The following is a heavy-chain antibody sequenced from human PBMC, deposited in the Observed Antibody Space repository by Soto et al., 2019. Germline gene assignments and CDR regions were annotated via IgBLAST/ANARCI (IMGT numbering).Heavy chain of an antibody. CDR2: IFPSGGST. J-gene: IGHJ4*02. V-gene: IGHV1-46*01. CDR3: ARDWELGY. D-gene: IGHD1-7*01. Sequence: QVHLVQSGAEVKRPGASVKVSCKASGYSFASYYMNWVRHAPGQGLEWMGNIFPSGGSTNYAQKFRGRVTMTWDTSTSTAYMELSGLRSEDTAVYYCARDWELGYWGQGTLVTVSS. CDR1: GYSFASYY.